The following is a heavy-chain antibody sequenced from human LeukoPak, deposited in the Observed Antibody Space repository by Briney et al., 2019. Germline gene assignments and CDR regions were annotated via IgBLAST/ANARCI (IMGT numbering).Heavy chain of an antibody. J-gene: IGHJ4*02. V-gene: IGHV1-2*02. CDR2: INPNSGGT. CDR1: GYTFTGYY. CDR3: ARVVRITMVRGVITPTYYFDY. Sequence: ASVKVSCKASGYTFTGYYMHWVRQAPGQGLEWMGWINPNSGGTNYAQKFQGRVTMTRDTSISTAYMELSRLRFDDTAVYYCARVVRITMVRGVITPTYYFDYWGQGTLVTVSP. D-gene: IGHD3-10*01.